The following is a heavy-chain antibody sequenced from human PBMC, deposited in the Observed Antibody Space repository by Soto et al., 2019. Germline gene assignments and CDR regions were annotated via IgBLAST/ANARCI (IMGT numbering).Heavy chain of an antibody. CDR3: ARDLLAGQQLVIPWFHP. Sequence: LRLSCTASGFAFSSFNMNWVRQAPGKGLEWVSSIFTRSSQIYYADSVKGRFTISRDDAKNSLFLQMNSLSVEDTAVYYCARDLLAGQQLVIPWFHPWGQGTLVTVSS. V-gene: IGHV3-21*01. D-gene: IGHD1-26*01. J-gene: IGHJ5*02. CDR2: IFTRSSQI. CDR1: GFAFSSFN.